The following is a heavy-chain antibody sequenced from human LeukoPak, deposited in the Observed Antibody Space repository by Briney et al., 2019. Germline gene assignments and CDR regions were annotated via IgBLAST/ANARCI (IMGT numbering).Heavy chain of an antibody. Sequence: GGSLRLSCAASGFTFSSYAMHWVRQAPGKGLEWVAVISYDGSNKYYADSVKGRFTISRDNSKNTLYLQMNSLRAEDTAVYYCARDKSSSWYEGLFDYWGQGTLVTVSS. J-gene: IGHJ4*02. V-gene: IGHV3-30-3*01. D-gene: IGHD6-13*01. CDR1: GFTFSSYA. CDR2: ISYDGSNK. CDR3: ARDKSSSWYEGLFDY.